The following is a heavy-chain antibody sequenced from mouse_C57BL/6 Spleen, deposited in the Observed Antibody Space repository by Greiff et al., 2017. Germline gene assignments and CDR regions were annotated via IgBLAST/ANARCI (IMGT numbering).Heavy chain of an antibody. CDR1: GYTFTSYG. D-gene: IGHD1-1*01. CDR2: IYPRSGNT. J-gene: IGHJ4*01. Sequence: QVQLQQSGAELARPGASVKLSCKASGYTFTSYGISWVKQRTGQGLEWIGEIYPRSGNTYYNEKFKGKATLTADKSSSTAYMELRSLTSEDSAVYFCARKRDYGRAMDYWGQGTSVTVSS. CDR3: ARKRDYGRAMDY. V-gene: IGHV1-81*01.